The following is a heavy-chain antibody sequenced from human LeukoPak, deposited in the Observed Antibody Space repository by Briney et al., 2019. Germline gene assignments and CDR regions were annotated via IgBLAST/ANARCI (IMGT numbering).Heavy chain of an antibody. D-gene: IGHD2-15*01. J-gene: IGHJ4*02. CDR1: GGSFSGYY. Sequence: SETLSLTCAVYGGSFSGYYWSWIRQPPGKGLEWIGEINHSGSTNYNPSLKSRVTISVDTSKNQFSLKLSSVTAADTAVYYCVRGGVQGYCSGGSCPLDYWGQGTLVTVSS. CDR2: INHSGST. CDR3: VRGGVQGYCSGGSCPLDY. V-gene: IGHV4-34*01.